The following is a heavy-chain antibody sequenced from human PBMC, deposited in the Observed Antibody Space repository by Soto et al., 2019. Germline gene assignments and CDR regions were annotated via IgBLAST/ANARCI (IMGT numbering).Heavy chain of an antibody. CDR1: GDSISSGFY. CDR3: AKIADFDY. CDR2: VYQSGST. J-gene: IGHJ4*02. V-gene: IGHV4-38-2*01. Sequence: SETLSLTCAVSGDSISSGFYWTWIRQPPGKGLEWIGSVYQSGSTHYNPSLKSRVTISVDTSKNQFSLKMISVTASDTAVFYCAKIADFDYWGPGTLVTVSS.